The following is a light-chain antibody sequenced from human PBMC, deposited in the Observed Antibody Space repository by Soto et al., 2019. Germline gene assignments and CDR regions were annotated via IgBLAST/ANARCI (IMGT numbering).Light chain of an antibody. J-gene: IGKJ5*01. CDR2: GAS. Sequence: EIVMTHSPGTWSVSPAESATLCCRASQSVRSNLAWYQHKPGQAPRLVIYGASTRATGVPARFSGSGFETEFTLTISSLQSEDFAVYYCQQYNNWPPITFGQGTRLEIK. CDR1: QSVRSN. CDR3: QQYNNWPPIT. V-gene: IGKV3-15*01.